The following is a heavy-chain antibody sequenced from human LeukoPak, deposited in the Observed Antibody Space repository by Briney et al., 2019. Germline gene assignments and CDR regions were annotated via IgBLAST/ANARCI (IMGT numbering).Heavy chain of an antibody. Sequence: SETLSLTCTVSGGSIRSYYWSWIRQPPGKGLEWIGTIYSSGSTTHNPALKSRLTISVDTSKNQFSLKLSSVTAADTAVYYCARDYYGSGSWGQGTLVTVSS. D-gene: IGHD3-10*01. J-gene: IGHJ4*02. CDR1: GGSIRSYY. CDR2: IYSSGST. V-gene: IGHV4-59*12. CDR3: ARDYYGSGS.